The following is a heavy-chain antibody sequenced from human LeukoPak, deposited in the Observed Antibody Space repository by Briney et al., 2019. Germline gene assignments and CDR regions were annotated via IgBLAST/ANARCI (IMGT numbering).Heavy chain of an antibody. V-gene: IGHV3-30*14. CDR2: ISYDGSNK. Sequence: GGSLRLSCAASGFTFSSYAMHWVRQAPGKGLEWVAVISYDGSNKYYADSVKGRFTISRDNSKNTLYLQMNSLRAEDTAVYYCAREAAGIGDYYGMDVWGQGTTVTVSS. J-gene: IGHJ6*02. CDR3: AREAAGIGDYYGMDV. D-gene: IGHD6-13*01. CDR1: GFTFSSYA.